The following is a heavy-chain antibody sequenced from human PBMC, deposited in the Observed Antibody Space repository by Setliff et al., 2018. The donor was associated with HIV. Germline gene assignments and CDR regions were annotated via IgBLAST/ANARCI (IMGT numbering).Heavy chain of an antibody. J-gene: IGHJ3*02. CDR3: ARIRAGALLNAFDI. Sequence: ASVKVSCRASGYTFSNFAIGWLRQAPGQGLEWMGWISSYSDNTFYARSLQGRVTMTTDTASSTSYMELRSLRSDDTAMYYCARIRAGALLNAFDIWAQGTMVT. CDR2: ISSYSDNT. CDR1: GYTFSNFA. D-gene: IGHD1-26*01. V-gene: IGHV1-18*01.